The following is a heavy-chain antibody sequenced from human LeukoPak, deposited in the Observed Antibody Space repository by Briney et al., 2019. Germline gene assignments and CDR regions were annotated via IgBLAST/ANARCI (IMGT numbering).Heavy chain of an antibody. J-gene: IGHJ3*02. CDR1: GYNFPIYW. CDR3: ASLAYCGGDCYSGKGAFDI. CDR2: IYPDDSNT. V-gene: IGHV5-51*01. Sequence: GESLKISCQGSGYNFPIYWIGWVRQMPGQGLEWMGIIYPDDSNTIYCPSFQGQVTISADKSISTAYLQWSSLKASDTAMYYCASLAYCGGDCYSGKGAFDIWGQGTMVTVSS. D-gene: IGHD2-21*02.